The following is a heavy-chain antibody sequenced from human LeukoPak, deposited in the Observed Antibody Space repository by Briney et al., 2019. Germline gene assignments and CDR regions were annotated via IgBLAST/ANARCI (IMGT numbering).Heavy chain of an antibody. V-gene: IGHV3-53*01. J-gene: IGHJ3*02. Sequence: QPGGSLRLSCAASGFTVSSHYMNWVRQAPGKGLQWVSVLYSDGTTYYADSVKGRFTISRDNSKNTLYLQMNSLRAEDTAVYYCAKPPRYFDWLLLSIWGQGTMVTVSS. CDR1: GFTVSSHY. D-gene: IGHD3-9*01. CDR2: LYSDGTT. CDR3: AKPPRYFDWLLLSI.